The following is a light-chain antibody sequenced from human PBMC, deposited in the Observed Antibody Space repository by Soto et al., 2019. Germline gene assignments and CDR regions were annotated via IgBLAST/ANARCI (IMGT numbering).Light chain of an antibody. CDR3: SSYAGRNNLV. CDR2: EVT. Sequence: QSVLTQPPSASGSPEQQVPISATETSMNVGGYNYASWYQQHPGKAPKLMIYEVTKRPSGVPDRFSGSKSGNTASLTVSGLQAEDEAYYYCSSYAGRNNLVFGGGTKLTVL. J-gene: IGLJ2*01. CDR1: SMNVGGYNY. V-gene: IGLV2-8*01.